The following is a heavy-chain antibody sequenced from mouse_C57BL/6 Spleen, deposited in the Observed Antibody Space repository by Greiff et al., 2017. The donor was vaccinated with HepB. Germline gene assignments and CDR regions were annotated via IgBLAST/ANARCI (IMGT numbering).Heavy chain of an antibody. J-gene: IGHJ4*01. CDR3: ANNYYGSSYYYAMDY. CDR2: ISYDGSN. Sequence: EVQLQQSGPGLVKPSQSLSLTCSVTGYSITSGYYWNWIRQFPGNKLEWMGYISYDGSNNYNPSLKNRISITRDTSKNQFFLKLNSVTTEDTATYYCANNYYGSSYYYAMDYWGQGTSVTVSS. CDR1: GYSITSGYY. D-gene: IGHD1-1*01. V-gene: IGHV3-6*01.